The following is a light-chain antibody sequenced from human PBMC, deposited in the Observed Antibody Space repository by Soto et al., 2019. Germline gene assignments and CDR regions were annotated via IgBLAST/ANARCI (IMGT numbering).Light chain of an antibody. Sequence: IVLTQSPATLSLSPGERATLSCRASQSVSNYLAWYQQKPGQAPRLLIYSASSRATGIPDRFSGSGSGTDFTLTISRLEPEDFAVYYCQQYGRSPTTFGQGTKVDIK. CDR3: QQYGRSPTT. CDR1: QSVSNY. CDR2: SAS. J-gene: IGKJ1*01. V-gene: IGKV3-20*01.